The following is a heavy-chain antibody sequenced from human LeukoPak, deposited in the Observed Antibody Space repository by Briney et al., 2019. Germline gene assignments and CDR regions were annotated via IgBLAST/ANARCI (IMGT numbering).Heavy chain of an antibody. CDR2: ISSSSSTI. Sequence: GGSLRLSCAASGFTFSSYSMNWVRQAPGKGLEWVSCISSSSSTIYYADSVKGRFTLSRDNAKNSLYLQMNSLRAEDTAVYYCASYYYDSSGYWVHAFDIWGQGTMVTVSS. D-gene: IGHD3-22*01. CDR1: GFTFSSYS. V-gene: IGHV3-48*01. CDR3: ASYYYDSSGYWVHAFDI. J-gene: IGHJ3*02.